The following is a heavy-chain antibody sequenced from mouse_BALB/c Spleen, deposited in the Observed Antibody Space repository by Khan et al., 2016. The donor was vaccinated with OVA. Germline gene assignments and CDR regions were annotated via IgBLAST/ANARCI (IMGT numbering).Heavy chain of an antibody. Sequence: EVELVESGGGLVEPGGSLKLSCAASGFTFSSFVMSWVRQTPEKRLEWVATISSAATYTYYPDSVKGRFTIYRDNAKNTLYLQMYSLRSEDTAIYYCANGNYGWFAYWGLSTLVTVSA. J-gene: IGHJ3*01. V-gene: IGHV5-9-1*01. CDR3: ANGNYGWFAY. D-gene: IGHD2-1*01. CDR1: GFTFSSFV. CDR2: ISSAATYT.